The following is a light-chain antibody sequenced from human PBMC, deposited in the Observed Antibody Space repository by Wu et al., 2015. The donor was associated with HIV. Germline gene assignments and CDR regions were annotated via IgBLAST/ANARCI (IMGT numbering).Light chain of an antibody. V-gene: IGKV3-11*01. CDR1: RSVTNY. Sequence: EIVLTQSPATLSLSPGQRATLSCRASRSVTNYLTWYQQKPGQAPRLLIYDISNRATGIPARFTGSGSGTDFTLTISSLQPEDFAVYYCQQRSSWLLTFGGGTKVEIK. J-gene: IGKJ4*01. CDR2: DIS. CDR3: QQRSSWLLT.